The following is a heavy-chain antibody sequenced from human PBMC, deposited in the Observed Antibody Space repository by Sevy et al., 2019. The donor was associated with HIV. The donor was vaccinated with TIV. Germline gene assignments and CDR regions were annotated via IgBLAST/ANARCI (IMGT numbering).Heavy chain of an antibody. CDR1: GSTLSQLS. CDR3: ATTKDYYDSSGYPFDY. D-gene: IGHD3-22*01. J-gene: IGHJ4*02. Sequence: ASVKVSCKVSGSTLSQLSMHWVRQAPGKGLEWMGSFDPEDGETIYAQKFQGRLTMTEDTSTDTAYMELSSLRSDDTAVYYCATTKDYYDSSGYPFDYWGQGTLVTVSS. V-gene: IGHV1-24*01. CDR2: FDPEDGET.